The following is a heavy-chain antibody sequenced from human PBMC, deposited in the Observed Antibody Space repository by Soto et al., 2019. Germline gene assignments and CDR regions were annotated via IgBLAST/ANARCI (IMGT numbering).Heavy chain of an antibody. CDR2: MKQDGSEK. CDR3: ARTRAAAGRAFDI. J-gene: IGHJ3*02. D-gene: IGHD6-13*01. CDR1: GFTFSRYW. V-gene: IGHV3-7*05. Sequence: GRPLRLSCAASGFTFSRYWLSRVRQAPGKGLEWVANMKQDGSEKYYVDSVKGRFTISRDNAKNSLYLQMNSLRAEDTAVYYCARTRAAAGRAFDIWGQGTMVTVSS.